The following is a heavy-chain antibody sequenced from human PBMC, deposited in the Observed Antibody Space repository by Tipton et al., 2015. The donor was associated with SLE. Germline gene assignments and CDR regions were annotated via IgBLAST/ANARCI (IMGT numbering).Heavy chain of an antibody. V-gene: IGHV4-34*01. D-gene: IGHD2-8*02. CDR2: ITNSGFP. CDR3: ARRHNKDCTGGLCFHGLDV. J-gene: IGHJ6*02. Sequence: TLSLTCALYGGSFSGYHWSWIRQPPGKGLEWIGEITNSGFPNYNPSLKSRVTISVDTSRNQLSLKLSSVTAADTAVFYCARRHNKDCTGGLCFHGLDVWGQGTKVTVSS. CDR1: GGSFSGYH.